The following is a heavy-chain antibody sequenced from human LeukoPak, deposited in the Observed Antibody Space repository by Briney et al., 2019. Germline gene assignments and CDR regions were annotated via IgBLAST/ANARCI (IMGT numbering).Heavy chain of an antibody. CDR3: ARHTTGGGDF. CDR2: ISYDGSDK. J-gene: IGHJ4*02. Sequence: GRSLRLSCAVSGFTFSIYGMHWVRQAPGKGLEWVAVISYDGSDKYYADSVEGRFTIPRDNSKSTLFLQMNSLTAADTAVYYCARHTTGGGDFWGQGTLVTVSS. V-gene: IGHV3-30*03. D-gene: IGHD2-15*01. CDR1: GFTFSIYG.